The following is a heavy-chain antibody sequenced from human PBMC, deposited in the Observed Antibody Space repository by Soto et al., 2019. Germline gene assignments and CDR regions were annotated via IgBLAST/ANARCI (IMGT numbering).Heavy chain of an antibody. CDR2: IDGGSGNT. J-gene: IGHJ4*02. CDR1: GYTFTSYG. D-gene: IGHD1-1*01. CDR3: ARDRVLNGLFDY. V-gene: IGHV1-3*01. Sequence: QVQLVQSGAEVKKPGASVKVSCKASGYTFTSYGLHWVRQAPGQGLEWMGGIDGGSGNTKYSPKIQGRVTVTRDTSASTAYMELSSLRSEDTAVYYCARDRVLNGLFDYWGQGTLVTVS.